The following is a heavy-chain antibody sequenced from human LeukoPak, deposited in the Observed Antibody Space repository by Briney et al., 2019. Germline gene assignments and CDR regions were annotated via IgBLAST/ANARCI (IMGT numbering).Heavy chain of an antibody. D-gene: IGHD3-10*01. CDR3: ARKLWGITMVRGSLTFDP. CDR2: INTNTGNP. Sequence: PRASVKVSCKASGYTFTSYAMNWVRQAPGQGLVWMGWINTNTGNPTYAQGFTGRFVFSLDTSVSTAYLQISSLKAEDTAVYYCARKLWGITMVRGSLTFDPWGQGTLVTVSS. V-gene: IGHV7-4-1*02. J-gene: IGHJ5*02. CDR1: GYTFTSYA.